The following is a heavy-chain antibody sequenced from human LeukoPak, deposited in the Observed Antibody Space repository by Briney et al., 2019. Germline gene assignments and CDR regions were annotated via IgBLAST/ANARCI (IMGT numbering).Heavy chain of an antibody. J-gene: IGHJ6*02. D-gene: IGHD3-10*01. CDR3: ASHAGSTSYYYGMDV. CDR1: GYSFTSYW. V-gene: IGHV5-51*01. CDR2: IYPGDSDT. Sequence: GESLKISCKGSGYSFTSYWIGWVRQMPGKGLEWMGIIYPGDSDTRYSPSFQGQVTISADKSISTAYLQWSSLRASDTAMYYCASHAGSTSYYYGMDVWGQGTTVTVSS.